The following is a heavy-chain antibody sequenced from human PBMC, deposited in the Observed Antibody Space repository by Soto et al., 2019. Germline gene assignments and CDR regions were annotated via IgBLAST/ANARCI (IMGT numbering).Heavy chain of an antibody. Sequence: SETLSLTCTVSGGSISSGGNCWTWIRQHPGKGLEWIGYIYHSGSTYYNPSLKSRVTISVDTSKNQFSLKLSSVTAADTAVYYCARGLYSYGPFDYWGQGTLVTVSS. CDR2: IYHSGST. D-gene: IGHD5-18*01. CDR3: ARGLYSYGPFDY. V-gene: IGHV4-61*08. J-gene: IGHJ4*02. CDR1: GGSISSGGNC.